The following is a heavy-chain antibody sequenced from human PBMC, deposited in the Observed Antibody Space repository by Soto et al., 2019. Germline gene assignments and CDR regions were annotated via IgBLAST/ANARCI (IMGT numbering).Heavy chain of an antibody. CDR1: GGTFSSYT. CDR2: IIPILGIA. Sequence: QVQLVQSGAEVKKPGSSVKVSCKASGGTFSSYTISWVRQAPGQGLEWMGRIIPILGIANYAQQFQGRVTITAYKSTSTAYMELSSLRSEETAVFYCAVGPYSSRYYYSYMDFWFKGTKVTLSS. V-gene: IGHV1-69*02. J-gene: IGHJ6*03. D-gene: IGHD4-4*01. CDR3: AVGPYSSRYYYSYMDF.